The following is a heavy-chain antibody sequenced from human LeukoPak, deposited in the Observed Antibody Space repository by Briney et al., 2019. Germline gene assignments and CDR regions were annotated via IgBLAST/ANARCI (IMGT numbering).Heavy chain of an antibody. Sequence: PSETLSLTCTVTGGSISGYHWNWIRLSPGKGLEWIANIFYTGNADYNPSLESRVTISVDTSKSEISLILTSVTAADTAIYYCARKTYCSGGRCYGENWFDPWGQGTLVTVSS. CDR2: IFYTGNA. V-gene: IGHV4-59*08. D-gene: IGHD2-15*01. CDR3: ARKTYCSGGRCYGENWFDP. CDR1: GGSISGYH. J-gene: IGHJ5*02.